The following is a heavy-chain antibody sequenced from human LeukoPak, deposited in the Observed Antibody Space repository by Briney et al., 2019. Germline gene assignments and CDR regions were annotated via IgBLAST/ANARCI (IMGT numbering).Heavy chain of an antibody. D-gene: IGHD3-22*01. CDR1: GGSISSSSYY. CDR2: IYYTGSI. CDR3: ARDYVVTDSSGYPSYYYYYYMDV. V-gene: IGHV4-39*02. Sequence: SETLSLTCTVSGGSISSSSYYWGWIRQPPGKGLEWIGSIYYTGSIHYNPALKSRVTISGDTSKNQFSLKLSSVTAADTAVYYCARDYVVTDSSGYPSYYYYYYMDVWGKGTTVTVSS. J-gene: IGHJ6*03.